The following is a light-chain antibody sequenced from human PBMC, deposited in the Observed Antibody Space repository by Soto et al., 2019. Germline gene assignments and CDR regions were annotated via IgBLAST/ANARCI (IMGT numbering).Light chain of an antibody. CDR3: LQHNSYS. Sequence: NIQMTQSPSAMSASVGDRVTITCRARQGITNFLAWFQQKPGKVPNHLIFAASSLESGVPSRFSGSGTGTEFTLTIISLQPEAFETYYCLQHNSYSFGGGTKVEIK. V-gene: IGKV1D-17*01. CDR2: AAS. CDR1: QGITNF. J-gene: IGKJ4*01.